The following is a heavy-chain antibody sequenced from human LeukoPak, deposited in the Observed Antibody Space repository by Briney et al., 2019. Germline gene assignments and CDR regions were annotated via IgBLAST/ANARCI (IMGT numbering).Heavy chain of an antibody. CDR2: IWYDGSNK. CDR3: ARAEGYYDSSGNDAFDI. D-gene: IGHD3-22*01. Sequence: GGSLRLSCATSGFTFSSYGMHWVRQAPGKGLEWVAVIWYDGSNKYYADSVKGRFTISRDNSKNTLYLQMNSLRAEDTAVYYCARAEGYYDSSGNDAFDIWGQGTMVTVSS. CDR1: GFTFSSYG. V-gene: IGHV3-33*01. J-gene: IGHJ3*02.